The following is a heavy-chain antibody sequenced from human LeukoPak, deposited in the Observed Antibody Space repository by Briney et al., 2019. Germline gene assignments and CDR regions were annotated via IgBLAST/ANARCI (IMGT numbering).Heavy chain of an antibody. V-gene: IGHV3-53*01. D-gene: IGHD6-19*01. CDR1: GFTVSSNY. Sequence: GGSLRLSCAASGFTVSSNYMSWVRQAPGKGLERVSVIYCGGSTYYADSVKGRFTISRDNSKNTLYLQMNSLRAEDTAVYYCARSVAGRTSSPIDYWGQGTLVTVSS. J-gene: IGHJ4*02. CDR3: ARSVAGRTSSPIDY. CDR2: IYCGGST.